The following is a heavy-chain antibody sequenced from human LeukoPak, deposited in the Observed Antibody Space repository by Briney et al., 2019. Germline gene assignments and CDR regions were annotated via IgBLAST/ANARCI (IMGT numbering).Heavy chain of an antibody. V-gene: IGHV3-30*02. CDR3: AKGGWLVPYFDY. Sequence: GGSLRLSCAASGFTFSSYAMHWVRQAPGKGLEWVAFIRYDGRNKYYPDSVKGRFTISRDNSKNTLYLQMNSLSAEDTAVYYCAKGGWLVPYFDYWGQGTLVTVSS. J-gene: IGHJ4*02. CDR1: GFTFSSYA. D-gene: IGHD6-19*01. CDR2: IRYDGRNK.